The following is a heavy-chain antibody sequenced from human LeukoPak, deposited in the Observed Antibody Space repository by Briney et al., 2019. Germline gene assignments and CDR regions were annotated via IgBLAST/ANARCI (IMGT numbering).Heavy chain of an antibody. CDR2: IYYSGST. V-gene: IGHV4-59*11. CDR1: GGSISSHD. J-gene: IGHJ5*02. D-gene: IGHD3-10*01. CDR3: ARTLLWFGELFSFDP. Sequence: PSETLSLTCTVSGGSISSHDWSWVRQSPGKGLEWISYIYYSGSTNYSPSLKSRVTISVDTSKNQFSLKLSSVTAADTAVYYCARTLLWFGELFSFDPWGQGTLVTVSS.